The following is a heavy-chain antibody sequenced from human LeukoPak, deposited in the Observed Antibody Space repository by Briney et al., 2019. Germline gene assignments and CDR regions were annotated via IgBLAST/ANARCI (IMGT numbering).Heavy chain of an antibody. CDR2: IRYDGSDK. J-gene: IGHJ4*02. V-gene: IGHV3-30*02. CDR3: ARAAGDSSGYYYRFKY. Sequence: QTGGSLRLSCAASGFIFTDYGMHWVRQAPGKGLEWLTFIRYDGSDKYYADSVKGRFTISRDNAKNSLYLQMNSLRAEDTAVYYCARAAGDSSGYYYRFKYWGQGTLVTASS. CDR1: GFIFTDYG. D-gene: IGHD3-22*01.